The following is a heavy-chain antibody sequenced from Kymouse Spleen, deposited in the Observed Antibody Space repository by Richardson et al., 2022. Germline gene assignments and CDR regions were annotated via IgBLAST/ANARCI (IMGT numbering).Heavy chain of an antibody. CDR3: ARGVREWELLDAFDI. J-gene: IGHJ3*02. Sequence: QVQLQQWGAGLLKPSETLSLTCAVYGGSFSGYYWSWIRQPPGKGLEWIGEINHSGSTNYNPSLKSRVTISVDTSKNQFSLKLSSVTAADTAVYYCARGVREWELLDAFDIWGQGTMVTVSS. CDR2: INHSGST. V-gene: IGHV4-34*01. CDR1: GGSFSGYY. D-gene: IGHD1-26*01.